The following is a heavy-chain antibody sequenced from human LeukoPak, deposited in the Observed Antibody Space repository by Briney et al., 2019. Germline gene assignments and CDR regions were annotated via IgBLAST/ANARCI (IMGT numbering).Heavy chain of an antibody. Sequence: ASVKVSCVASGYTFTSHYIHWVRQAPGRGPEWMGVIHPSGGGTTYAQKFQGRVTMTRDTSTSTAYVELNSLTSDDTAVYYCARASLDAAMVYWYFDLWGPGTLVAVSS. D-gene: IGHD5-18*01. J-gene: IGHJ2*01. V-gene: IGHV1-46*01. CDR3: ARASLDAAMVYWYFDL. CDR2: IHPSGGGT. CDR1: GYTFTSHY.